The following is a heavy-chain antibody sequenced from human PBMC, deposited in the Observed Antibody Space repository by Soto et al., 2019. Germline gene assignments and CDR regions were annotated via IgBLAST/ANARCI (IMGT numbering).Heavy chain of an antibody. CDR2: IDSGDGTT. Sequence: GSLRLSCTGSGFDFGDYYMSWIRQAPGKGLEWVSYIDSGDGTTYYTDSVKGRFTISRDNAKKTVYLQMSSLRVEDTALYYCVRPYYSSSWFPFDRWGQGTLVTVSS. CDR1: GFDFGDYY. CDR3: VRPYYSSSWFPFDR. V-gene: IGHV3-11*01. J-gene: IGHJ4*02. D-gene: IGHD6-13*01.